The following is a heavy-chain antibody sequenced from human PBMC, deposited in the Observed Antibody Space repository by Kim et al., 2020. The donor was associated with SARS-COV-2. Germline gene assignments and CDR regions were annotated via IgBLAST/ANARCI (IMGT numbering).Heavy chain of an antibody. V-gene: IGHV3-30*04. Sequence: GGSLRLSCAASGFTFSSYAMHWVRQAPGKGLEWVAVISYDGSNKYYADSVKGRFTISRDNSKNTLYLQMNSLRAEDTAVYYSARDGGYSYGYGYFDYWG. CDR1: GFTFSSYA. CDR2: ISYDGSNK. D-gene: IGHD5-18*01. J-gene: IGHJ4*03. CDR3: ARDGGYSYGYGYFDY.